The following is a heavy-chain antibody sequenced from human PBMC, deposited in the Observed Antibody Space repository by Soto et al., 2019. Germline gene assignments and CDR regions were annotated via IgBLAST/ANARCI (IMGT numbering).Heavy chain of an antibody. V-gene: IGHV3-23*01. CDR2: LSDSGGRT. CDR3: AKDRKVIDY. J-gene: IGHJ4*02. CDR1: GFTFSSYA. Sequence: GGSLRLSCAASGFTFSSYAMSWVRQAPGKGLEWVSALSDSGGRTYYADSVKGRFTISRDNSKNTLYLRMNSLRAEDTAVYYCAKDRKVIDYWGLGTLVTVSS.